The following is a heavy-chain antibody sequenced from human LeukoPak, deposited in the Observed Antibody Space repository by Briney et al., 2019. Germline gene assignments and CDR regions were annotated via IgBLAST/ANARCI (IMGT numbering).Heavy chain of an antibody. V-gene: IGHV4-38-2*02. J-gene: IGHJ6*03. CDR3: ARGSTILYYYMDV. Sequence: PSETLSLTCSVSGYSISSGYYWGWIRQPPGKGLEWIGSIHQSGSTYYNPSLKSRVTISVDTSKNQFSLKLSSVTAADTAVYYCARGSTILYYYMDVWGKGTTVTISS. D-gene: IGHD2-21*01. CDR2: IHQSGST. CDR1: GYSISSGYY.